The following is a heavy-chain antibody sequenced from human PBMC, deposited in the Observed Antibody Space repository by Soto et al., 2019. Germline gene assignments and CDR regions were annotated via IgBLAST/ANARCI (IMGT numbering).Heavy chain of an antibody. CDR1: GFTFSSDW. CDR2: IKQDGSEK. V-gene: IGHV3-7*01. D-gene: IGHD6-13*01. J-gene: IGHJ4*02. Sequence: HPGGSLRLSXAASGFTFSSDWMSWVRQAPGKGLEWVANIKQDGSEKYYVDSVKGRFTISRDNAKNSLYLQMNSLRAEDTAVYYCARGSRQQLAPDIDYWGQGTLVTVSS. CDR3: ARGSRQQLAPDIDY.